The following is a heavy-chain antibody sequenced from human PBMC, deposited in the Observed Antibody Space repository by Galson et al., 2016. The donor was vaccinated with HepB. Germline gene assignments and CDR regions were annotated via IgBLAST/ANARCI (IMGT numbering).Heavy chain of an antibody. Sequence: SETLSLTCSVSGVSITSYYWSWIRQSPAKGLEWIGYIYSSGGGSRNYNPSLKSRVTISVDLSKNQFPLKLSSVTAADTALYYCARTYGGRFNSWGQGTLVTVSA. CDR3: ARTYGGRFNS. D-gene: IGHD4-23*01. V-gene: IGHV4-4*09. CDR1: GVSITSYY. J-gene: IGHJ4*02. CDR2: IYSSGGGSR.